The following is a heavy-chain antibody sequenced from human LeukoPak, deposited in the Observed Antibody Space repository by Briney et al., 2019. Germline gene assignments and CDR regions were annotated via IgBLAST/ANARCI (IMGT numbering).Heavy chain of an antibody. D-gene: IGHD4-11*01. Sequence: SVKVSCKASGGTLSSYAISWVRQAPGQGLEWMGGIIPIFGTANYAQKFQGRVTITTDESTSTAYMELSGLRSEDTAVYYCARGATVTTSGYYYYYYMDVWGKGTTVTVSS. CDR2: IIPIFGTA. CDR3: ARGATVTTSGYYYYYYMDV. J-gene: IGHJ6*03. V-gene: IGHV1-69*05. CDR1: GGTLSSYA.